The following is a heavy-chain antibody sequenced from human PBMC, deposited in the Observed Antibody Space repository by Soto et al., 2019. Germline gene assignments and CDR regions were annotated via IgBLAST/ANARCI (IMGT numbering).Heavy chain of an antibody. CDR3: ARNYCRGGICYLFFHY. CDR1: GGSISSSSYY. D-gene: IGHD2-15*01. V-gene: IGHV4-39*07. J-gene: IGHJ4*02. CDR2: IYYSGST. Sequence: SETLSLTCTVSGGSISSSSYYWGWIRQPPGKGLEWIGSIYYSGSTYYNPSLKSRVTISVDTSKSQFSLKLSSVTAADTAVYYCARNYCRGGICYLFFHYWSEGTLVTVSS.